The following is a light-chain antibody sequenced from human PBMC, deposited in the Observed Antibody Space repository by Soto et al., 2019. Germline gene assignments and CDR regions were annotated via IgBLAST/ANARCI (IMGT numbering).Light chain of an antibody. CDR2: RNN. Sequence: QSVLTQPPSASGTPGQRVTISCSGSSSNIGSNYVYWYQQLPGTAPKLLIYRNNQRPSGVPDRFSGSKYCTSAALAISGLRSEDEADYYCAAWDDSLSGSWVFGGGTKLTVL. J-gene: IGLJ3*02. V-gene: IGLV1-47*01. CDR3: AAWDDSLSGSWV. CDR1: SSNIGSNY.